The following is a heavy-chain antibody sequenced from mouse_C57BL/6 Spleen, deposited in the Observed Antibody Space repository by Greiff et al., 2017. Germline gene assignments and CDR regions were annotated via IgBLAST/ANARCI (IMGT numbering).Heavy chain of an antibody. CDR2: ILPGSGST. Sequence: VQLQQSGAELMKPGASVKLSRKAPGYTFTGYWIVWVKQRPGHGLAWIGEILPGSGSTYYHEKFQGKATFAADTYSNTAYMQLSSLTTEDSAICYCARYYDSSLPMDYWGQGTSVTVSS. V-gene: IGHV1-9*01. CDR3: ARYYDSSLPMDY. J-gene: IGHJ4*01. CDR1: GYTFTGYW. D-gene: IGHD1-1*01.